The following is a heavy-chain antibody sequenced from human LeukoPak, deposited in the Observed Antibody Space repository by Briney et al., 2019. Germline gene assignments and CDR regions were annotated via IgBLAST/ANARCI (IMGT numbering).Heavy chain of an antibody. Sequence: ASVKVSCRASGYTFTGYYMHWLRQAPGQGLEWMGWINPNSGGTNYAQKFQGRVTMTRDTSISTAYMELSRLRSDDTAVYYCARDRRYYDFWSGYYLHDAFDIWGQGAMVTVSS. CDR3: ARDRRYYDFWSGYYLHDAFDI. V-gene: IGHV1-2*02. J-gene: IGHJ3*02. CDR1: GYTFTGYY. CDR2: INPNSGGT. D-gene: IGHD3-3*01.